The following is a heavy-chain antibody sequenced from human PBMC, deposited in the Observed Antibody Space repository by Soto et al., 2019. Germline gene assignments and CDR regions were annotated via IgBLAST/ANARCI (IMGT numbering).Heavy chain of an antibody. CDR3: AKWNLYNFNSGSDY. Sequence: GGSLRLSCTPSGFSVSSQSMTWVRQPPGKGLEWVAVISTSGKDTFYGDSVKGRFTISRDISNNVVYLQMNSLRAEDTAVYHCAKWNLYNFNSGSDYWGQWTLVTVSS. CDR2: ISTSGKDT. CDR1: GFSVSSQS. D-gene: IGHD3-22*01. J-gene: IGHJ4*02. V-gene: IGHV3-23*01.